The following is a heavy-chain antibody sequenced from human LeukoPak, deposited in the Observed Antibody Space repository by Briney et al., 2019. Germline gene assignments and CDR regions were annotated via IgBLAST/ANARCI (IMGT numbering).Heavy chain of an antibody. CDR3: ARDGFYVSVGNWFDP. J-gene: IGHJ5*02. CDR1: GFTFSSYA. Sequence: QAGGSLRLSCAASGFTFSSYAMSWVRQAPGKGLEWVSAISGSGGSTYYADSVKGRFTISRDNSKNTLYLQMNSLRAEDTAVYYCARDGFYVSVGNWFDPWGQGTLVTVSS. D-gene: IGHD3-16*01. V-gene: IGHV3-23*01. CDR2: ISGSGGST.